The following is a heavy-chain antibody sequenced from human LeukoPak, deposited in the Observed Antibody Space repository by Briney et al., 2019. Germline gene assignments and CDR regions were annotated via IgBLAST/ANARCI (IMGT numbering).Heavy chain of an antibody. CDR3: ARGLIPFPRHYYYLDV. J-gene: IGHJ6*03. D-gene: IGHD2-21*02. V-gene: IGHV4-59*01. CDR1: GGSISTYY. CDR2: NNYSGSG. Sequence: SETLSLTCSVSGGSISTYYWSWIRQPPGKGLEWIGYNNYSGSGIYSPSLKSRVTISLDTSKNQFSLKLSSVTAADTAVYYCARGLIPFPRHYYYLDVWGKGTTVIVSS.